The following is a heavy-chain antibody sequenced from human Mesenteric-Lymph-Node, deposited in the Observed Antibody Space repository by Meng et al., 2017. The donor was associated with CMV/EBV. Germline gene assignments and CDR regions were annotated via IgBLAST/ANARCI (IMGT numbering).Heavy chain of an antibody. V-gene: IGHV4-39*07. CDR2: IFYGGGTYSDPGST. Sequence: SETLSLTCTVSGASISNSDYYWGWVRQPPGKGLEWIGSIFYGGGTYSDPGSTYYNPSPKSRVTISIDTSNNQFSLKVTSVTAADTAVYYCARADFDSSGYDYPEYWGQGTLVTVSS. CDR3: ARADFDSSGYDYPEY. J-gene: IGHJ4*02. D-gene: IGHD3-22*01. CDR1: GASISNSDYY.